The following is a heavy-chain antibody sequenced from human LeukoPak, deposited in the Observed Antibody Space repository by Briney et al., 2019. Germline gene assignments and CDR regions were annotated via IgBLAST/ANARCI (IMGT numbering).Heavy chain of an antibody. CDR2: INWNGGST. V-gene: IGHV3-20*04. D-gene: IGHD1-26*01. Sequence: GGSLRLSCAASGFTFDNYGMSWVRQGPGKGLEWVSDINWNGGSTGYADSVKGRFTTSRDNAKNSLYLQMNSLRAEDTALYYCAREAVGATNEFDYWGQGTLVTVSS. CDR3: AREAVGATNEFDY. CDR1: GFTFDNYG. J-gene: IGHJ4*02.